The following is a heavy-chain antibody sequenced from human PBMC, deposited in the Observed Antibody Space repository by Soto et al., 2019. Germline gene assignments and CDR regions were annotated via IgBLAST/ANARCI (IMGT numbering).Heavy chain of an antibody. CDR2: ISYDGNIK. D-gene: IGHD3-10*01. V-gene: IGHV3-30-3*01. CDR3: AREWSTSGDLDY. CDR1: GFTFSSHS. Sequence: QVQLVESGGGVVQPGMPLRLSCAASGFTFSSHSIQWVRQAPGKGLEWVAVISYDGNIKYYADSVRGRFTISRDNSKNTLYLQMNSLRPEDTAVYYCAREWSTSGDLDYWGQGTLVIVSS. J-gene: IGHJ4*02.